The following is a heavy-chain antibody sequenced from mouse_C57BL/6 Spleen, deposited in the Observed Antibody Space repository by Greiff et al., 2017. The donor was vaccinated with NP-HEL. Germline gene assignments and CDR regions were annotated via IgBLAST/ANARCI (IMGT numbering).Heavy chain of an antibody. V-gene: IGHV5-6*01. CDR3: ARLGGYDGYFDV. CDR1: GFTFSSYG. D-gene: IGHD2-2*01. Sequence: EVQGVESGGDLVKPGGSLKLSCAASGFTFSSYGMSWVRQTPDKRLEWVATISSGGSYTYYPDSVKGRFTISRDNAKNTLYLQMSSLKSEDTAMYYCARLGGYDGYFDVWGTGTTVTVSS. CDR2: ISSGGSYT. J-gene: IGHJ1*03.